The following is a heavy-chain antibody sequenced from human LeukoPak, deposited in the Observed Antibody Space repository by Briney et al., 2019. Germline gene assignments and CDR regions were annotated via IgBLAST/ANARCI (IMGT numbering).Heavy chain of an antibody. J-gene: IGHJ4*02. CDR1: GFTFSSYG. Sequence: QSGGSLRLSCAASGFTFSSYGMHWVRQAPGKGLEWVAFIRYDGSNKYYADSVKGRFTISRDNSKNTLYLQMNSLRAEDTAVYYCAKDRRPTGLGRGFDYWGQGTLVTVSS. V-gene: IGHV3-30*02. CDR2: IRYDGSNK. D-gene: IGHD1-1*01. CDR3: AKDRRPTGLGRGFDY.